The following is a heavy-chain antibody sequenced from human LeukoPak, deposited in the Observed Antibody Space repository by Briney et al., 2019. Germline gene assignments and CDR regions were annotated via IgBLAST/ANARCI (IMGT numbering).Heavy chain of an antibody. CDR2: ISSSSSYI. V-gene: IGHV3-21*01. CDR1: GFTFSSYS. Sequence: PGGSLRLSCAASGFTFSSYSMNWVRQAPGEGLEWVSSISSSSSYIYYADSVKGRFTISRDNSKNTLYLQMNSLRAEDTAVYYCARDTNPYYDSSGPGYWGQGTLVTVSS. CDR3: ARDTNPYYDSSGPGY. J-gene: IGHJ4*02. D-gene: IGHD3-22*01.